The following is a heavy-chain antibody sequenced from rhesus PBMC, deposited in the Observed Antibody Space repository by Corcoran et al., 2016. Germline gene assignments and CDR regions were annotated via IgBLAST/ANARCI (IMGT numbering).Heavy chain of an antibody. CDR3: ASGDEYSYY. J-gene: IGHJ4*01. CDR2: IYGSGRST. V-gene: IGHV4-169*02. D-gene: IGHD2-33*01. Sequence: QLQLQESGPGLVKPSETLSVTCAVSGGSISSSYWSWIRQAPGKGLEWIGYIYGSGRSTNYNPSLKSRVTLSVDTSKNQLSLKLSSVTAADTAVYYCASGDEYSYYWGQGVLVTVSS. CDR1: GGSISSSY.